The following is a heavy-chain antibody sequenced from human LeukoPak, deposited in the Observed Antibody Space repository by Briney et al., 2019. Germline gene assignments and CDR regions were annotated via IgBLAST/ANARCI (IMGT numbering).Heavy chain of an antibody. J-gene: IGHJ4*02. CDR2: IHPSGGNT. CDR3: ARELSGGYFDY. Sequence: ASVKVSCKASGYTFTSYYLHWVRQAPGQGLEWMGIIHPSGGNTNYAQKFQGRVAVTRDTSTSTVYMGLSSLRPEDTAVYYCARELSGGYFDYWGQGTLVTVSS. D-gene: IGHD7-27*01. CDR1: GYTFTSYY. V-gene: IGHV1-46*01.